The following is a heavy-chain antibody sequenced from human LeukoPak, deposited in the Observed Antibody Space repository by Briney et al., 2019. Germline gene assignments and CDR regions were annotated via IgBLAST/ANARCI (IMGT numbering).Heavy chain of an antibody. CDR2: TNNDGSRT. CDR1: GFTSSSSG. D-gene: IGHD3-10*01. V-gene: IGHV3-74*01. J-gene: IGHJ4*02. Sequence: PGGSLRLSCAPSGFTSSSSGMRWGRQAPGKGLVWVSRTNNDGSRTNYADSVKGRFTISRENAKNTLYLQMNSLRAEDTAVYCSTRGTGGQYDYWGQGTLVTVSS. CDR3: TRGTGGQYDY.